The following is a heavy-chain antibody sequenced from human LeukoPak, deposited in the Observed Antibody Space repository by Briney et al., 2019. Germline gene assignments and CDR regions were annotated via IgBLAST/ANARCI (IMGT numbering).Heavy chain of an antibody. J-gene: IGHJ4*02. CDR3: ESVGILAYCGGDCYSSDY. Sequence: PGGSLRLSCAASGFTFGSYSMNWVRQALGKGLEWVSYISSSSSTIYYADSVKGRFTISRDNSKNTLYLQMNSLRAEDTAVYYCESVGILAYCGGDCYSSDYWGQGTLVTVSS. CDR2: ISSSSSTI. D-gene: IGHD2-21*01. V-gene: IGHV3-48*01. CDR1: GFTFGSYS.